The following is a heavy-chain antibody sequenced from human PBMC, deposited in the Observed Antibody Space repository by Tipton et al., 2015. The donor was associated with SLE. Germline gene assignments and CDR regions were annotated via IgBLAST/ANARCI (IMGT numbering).Heavy chain of an antibody. CDR1: GGSFSGYY. D-gene: IGHD3-10*01. J-gene: IGHJ3*02. CDR2: IYYSGST. Sequence: GLVKPSETLSLTCAVYGGSFSGYYWSWIRQPPGKGLEWIGYIYYSGSTNYNPSLKSRVTISVDTSKNQFSLKLSSVTAADTAVYYCARGRHGSGSPDAFDIWGQGTMVTVSS. CDR3: ARGRHGSGSPDAFDI. V-gene: IGHV4-59*01.